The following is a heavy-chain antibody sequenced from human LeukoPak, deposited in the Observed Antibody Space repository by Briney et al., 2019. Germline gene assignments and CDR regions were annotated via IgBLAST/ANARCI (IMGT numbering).Heavy chain of an antibody. CDR3: ARGAYYGSGSYLFDY. CDR2: IGTAGDT. V-gene: IGHV3-13*04. J-gene: IGHJ4*02. Sequence: PGGSLRLSCAASGFTFSSYDMHWVRQAPGKGLEWVSAIGTAGDTYYPGSVKGRFTISRENAKNSLYLQMNSLRAGDTAVYYCARGAYYGSGSYLFDYWGQGTLVTVSS. CDR1: GFTFSSYD. D-gene: IGHD3-10*01.